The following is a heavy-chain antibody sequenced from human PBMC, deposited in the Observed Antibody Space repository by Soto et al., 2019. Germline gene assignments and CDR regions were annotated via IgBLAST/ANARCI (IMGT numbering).Heavy chain of an antibody. V-gene: IGHV1-3*01. CDR3: ASRSERGH. Sequence: QVQLVQSGAEVKKPGASVKVSCKASGYTFTNYPIHWVRQAPGQGLEWMGWINVGNGNIKYSQKFQGRVTMTRDTSASTAYIELSSLGSEATAVYYCASRSERGHGGQGTLVTVSS. CDR1: GYTFTNYP. CDR2: INVGNGNI. J-gene: IGHJ4*02.